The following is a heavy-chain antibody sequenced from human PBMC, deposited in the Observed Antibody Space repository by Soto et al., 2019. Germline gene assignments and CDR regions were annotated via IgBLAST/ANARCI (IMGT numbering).Heavy chain of an antibody. CDR3: GKVLVGATGHTDSDS. D-gene: IGHD2-15*01. Sequence: QLQESGPGLVKPSETLSLTCTVSGGSIYRSGYYWGWIRQPPGRGLEWIGNIDYNGVTYSNPSLKSRVTISRDTSKNQFSLKLTSVTAADTALYYCGKVLVGATGHTDSDSWGPGTLVPVSS. V-gene: IGHV4-39*01. CDR2: IDYNGVT. J-gene: IGHJ4*02. CDR1: GGSIYRSGYY.